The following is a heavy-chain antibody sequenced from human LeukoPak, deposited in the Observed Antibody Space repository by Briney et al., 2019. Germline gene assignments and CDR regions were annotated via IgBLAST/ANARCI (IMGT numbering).Heavy chain of an antibody. V-gene: IGHV1-69*05. CDR1: GGTFSSDA. CDR3: ARDSDIVVVPAAPDYYYYYMDV. J-gene: IGHJ6*03. D-gene: IGHD2-2*01. CDR2: IIPLFSTA. Sequence: ASVKVSCKASGGTFSSDAISWVRQAPGQGLEWMGRIIPLFSTAAYAQKFQGRVTITTDESTSTAYMELSSLRSDDTAVYYCARDSDIVVVPAAPDYYYYYMDVWGKGTTVTVSS.